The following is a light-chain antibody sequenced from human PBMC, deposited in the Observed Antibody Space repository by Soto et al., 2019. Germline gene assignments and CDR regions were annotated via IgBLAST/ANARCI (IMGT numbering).Light chain of an antibody. CDR2: AAS. V-gene: IGKV1-27*01. Sequence: DIQMTQSPSSLSASVGDRVTITCRASQGISNYLAWYQQKPGKVPKLLIYAASTLQVAVPSRFSGSGSGTDFTLTISSLQPEDVATYYCQKYNSAPPWTFGQGNKVEIK. CDR1: QGISNY. CDR3: QKYNSAPPWT. J-gene: IGKJ1*01.